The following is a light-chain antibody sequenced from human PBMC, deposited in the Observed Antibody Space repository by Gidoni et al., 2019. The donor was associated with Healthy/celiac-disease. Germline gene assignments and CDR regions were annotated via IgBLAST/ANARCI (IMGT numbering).Light chain of an antibody. Sequence: DIQMTQSPSSLSASVGDRVTITCRASQSISSYLNWYQQKPGKAPKLLIYAASSLQSGVPSRFSGSGPGTDFTLTISSLQPEDFATYYCKQSYSTPPFTFGPGTKVDIK. V-gene: IGKV1-39*01. J-gene: IGKJ3*01. CDR2: AAS. CDR3: KQSYSTPPFT. CDR1: QSISSY.